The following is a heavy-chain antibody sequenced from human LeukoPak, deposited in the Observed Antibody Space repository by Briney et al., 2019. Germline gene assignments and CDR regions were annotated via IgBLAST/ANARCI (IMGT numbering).Heavy chain of an antibody. J-gene: IGHJ4*02. CDR1: GGSITTTNY. CDR2: ISLSGRT. CDR3: ARGSSWYVY. V-gene: IGHV4-4*02. Sequence: SGTLSLTCGVSGGSITTTNYWSWVRQPPGQGLEWIGEISLSGRTNYNPSLKSRVTMSLDESKNHLSLNLASVTAADTAVYYCARGSSWYVYWGQGTLVTVSS. D-gene: IGHD6-13*01.